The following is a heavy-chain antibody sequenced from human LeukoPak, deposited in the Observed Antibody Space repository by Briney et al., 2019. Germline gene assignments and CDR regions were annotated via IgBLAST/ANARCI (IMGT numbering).Heavy chain of an antibody. CDR3: ASPGVLTGYPLAS. V-gene: IGHV1-2*02. Sequence: GASVKVSCKASGYTFTGYYMHWVRQAPGQGLEWMGWINPNSGGTNYAQKFQGRVTMTRDTSISTAYMELSRLRSDDTAEYYCASPGVLTGYPLASWGQGTLVTVSS. D-gene: IGHD3-9*01. J-gene: IGHJ5*02. CDR1: GYTFTGYY. CDR2: INPNSGGT.